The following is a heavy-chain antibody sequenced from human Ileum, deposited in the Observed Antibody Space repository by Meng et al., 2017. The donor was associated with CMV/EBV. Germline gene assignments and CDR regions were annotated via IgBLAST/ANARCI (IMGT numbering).Heavy chain of an antibody. CDR1: GDRVSTNHVA. CDR3: ARESELLRFDH. D-gene: IGHD6-6*01. J-gene: IGHJ4*02. Sequence: HIPHTGPVHVNPSQTPSLTWDICGDRVSTNHVAWTWIRQSPLRGLEWLGRTAYRSKWDYEYSVSVESRITISPDTSKNQFSLHLRSVTPEDTAIYYCARESELLRFDHWGQGTLVTVSS. CDR2: TAYRSKWDY. V-gene: IGHV6-1*01.